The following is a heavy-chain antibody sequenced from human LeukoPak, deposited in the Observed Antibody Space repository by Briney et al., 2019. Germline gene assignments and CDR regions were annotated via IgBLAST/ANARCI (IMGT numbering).Heavy chain of an antibody. Sequence: PGGSLRLSCAASGFTFSSYAMSWVRQAPGKGLEWVAFIRYDGSNKYYADSVKGRFTISRDNSKNTLYLQMNSLRAEDTAVYYCAKDQYDILTGYYLFDYWGQGTLVTVSS. CDR1: GFTFSSYA. CDR3: AKDQYDILTGYYLFDY. CDR2: IRYDGSNK. V-gene: IGHV3-30*02. J-gene: IGHJ4*02. D-gene: IGHD3-9*01.